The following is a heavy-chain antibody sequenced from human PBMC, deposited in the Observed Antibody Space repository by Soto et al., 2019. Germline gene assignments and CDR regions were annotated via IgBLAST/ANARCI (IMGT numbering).Heavy chain of an antibody. CDR1: GITFSSYA. Sequence: EVQLLESGGGLVQPGGSLRLSCAVSGITFSSYAMSWVRQAPGKGLEWVSAVSASGGGTYYVDSVKGRFTVSRDNLKNTVNLQMNSLRVEDTACYYCAKVWVYSLYRYYYGLDVWGQGTTVIVSS. J-gene: IGHJ6*02. CDR3: AKVWVYSLYRYYYGLDV. CDR2: VSASGGGT. D-gene: IGHD2-8*01. V-gene: IGHV3-23*01.